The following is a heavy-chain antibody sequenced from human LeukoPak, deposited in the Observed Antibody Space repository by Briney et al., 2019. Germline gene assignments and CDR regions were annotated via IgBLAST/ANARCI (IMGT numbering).Heavy chain of an antibody. CDR2: IADDGSNK. Sequence: GGSLRLSCAASGFTFSSYAMHWVRQAPGKGLEWVAVIADDGSNKYYADSVKGRFTISRDNSNNTLYLQMNSLRVEDTAVYYCARVDVLDAFDTWGQGTLVTVSS. J-gene: IGHJ3*02. V-gene: IGHV3-30*04. CDR3: ARVDVLDAFDT. CDR1: GFTFSSYA. D-gene: IGHD2-2*03.